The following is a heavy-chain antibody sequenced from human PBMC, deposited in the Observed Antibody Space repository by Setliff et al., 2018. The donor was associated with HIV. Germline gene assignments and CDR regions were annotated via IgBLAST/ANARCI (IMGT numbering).Heavy chain of an antibody. CDR3: ARDSGSTWYASSRSDY. Sequence: SLRLSCAASGFTFSSYSMNWVRQAPGKGLEWVSSISSSSSYIYYADSVKGRFTISRDNAKNSLYLQMNSLRAEDTAVYYCARDSGSTWYASSRSDYWGQGTLVTVSS. V-gene: IGHV3-21*01. J-gene: IGHJ4*02. D-gene: IGHD6-13*01. CDR1: GFTFSSYS. CDR2: ISSSSSYI.